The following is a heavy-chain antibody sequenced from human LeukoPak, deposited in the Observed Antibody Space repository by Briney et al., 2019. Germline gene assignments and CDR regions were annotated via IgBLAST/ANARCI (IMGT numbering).Heavy chain of an antibody. CDR3: ARENYYGSGSYYMG. CDR2: IIPIFGTA. Sequence: GGSVKVSCKASGGTFSNYAISWVGQGPGQGVEGMGGIIPIFGTANYAQKFQGRVTITADESTSTAYMELSSLRSEDTAVYYCARENYYGSGSYYMGWGQGTLVTVSS. D-gene: IGHD3-10*01. J-gene: IGHJ4*02. V-gene: IGHV1-69*13. CDR1: GGTFSNYA.